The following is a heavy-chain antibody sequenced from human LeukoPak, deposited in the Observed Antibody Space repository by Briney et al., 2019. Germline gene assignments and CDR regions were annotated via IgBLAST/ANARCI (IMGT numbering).Heavy chain of an antibody. D-gene: IGHD2-2*01. Sequence: PGGSLRLSCAASGFTFRSYWMTWVRQYPGKGLEWVANIKQDGSETYYADSVKGRFTISRDNAKRSLYLQMNSLRAEDTAVYYCASPQDCSSTSCFLYFDYWGQGTLVTVSS. V-gene: IGHV3-7*03. CDR2: IKQDGSET. CDR1: GFTFRSYW. J-gene: IGHJ4*02. CDR3: ASPQDCSSTSCFLYFDY.